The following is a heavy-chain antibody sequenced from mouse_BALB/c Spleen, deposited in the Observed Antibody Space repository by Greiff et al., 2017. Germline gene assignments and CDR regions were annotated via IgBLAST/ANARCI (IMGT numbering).Heavy chain of an antibody. V-gene: IGHV2-6-7*01. CDR3: ARDQEYGNYGFAY. CDR2: IWGDGST. J-gene: IGHJ3*01. CDR1: GFSLTGYG. Sequence: QVQLKESGPGLVAPSQSLSITCTVSGFSLTGYGVNWVRQPPGKGLEWLGMIWGDGSTDYNSALKSRLSISKDNSKSQVFLKMNSLQTDDTARYYCARDQEYGNYGFAYWGQGTLVTVSA. D-gene: IGHD2-10*02.